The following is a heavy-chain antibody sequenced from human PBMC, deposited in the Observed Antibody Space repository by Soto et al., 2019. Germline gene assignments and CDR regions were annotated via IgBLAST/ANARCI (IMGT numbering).Heavy chain of an antibody. D-gene: IGHD3-22*01. J-gene: IGHJ5*02. CDR2: INHSGST. Sequence: SETLSLTCAVYGGSFSGYYWSWIRQPPGKGLEWIGEINHSGSTNYNPSLKSRVTISVDTSKNQFSLNLSSVTAADTAVYYCARNFPYYYDSSGYWSLYNWFDPWGQGTLVTVSS. CDR1: GGSFSGYY. V-gene: IGHV4-34*01. CDR3: ARNFPYYYDSSGYWSLYNWFDP.